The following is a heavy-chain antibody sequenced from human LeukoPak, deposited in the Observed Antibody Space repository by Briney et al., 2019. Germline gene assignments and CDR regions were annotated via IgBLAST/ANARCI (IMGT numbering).Heavy chain of an antibody. D-gene: IGHD3-10*01. Sequence: SETLSLTCTVPGGSVSSGSYYWSWIRQPPGKGLEWIGYIYYSGSTNYNPSLKSRVTISVDTSKNQFSLKLSSVTAADTAVYYCARETITMVRGVITSYYYYGMDVWGQGTTVTVSS. V-gene: IGHV4-61*01. CDR3: ARETITMVRGVITSYYYYGMDV. J-gene: IGHJ6*02. CDR1: GGSVSSGSYY. CDR2: IYYSGST.